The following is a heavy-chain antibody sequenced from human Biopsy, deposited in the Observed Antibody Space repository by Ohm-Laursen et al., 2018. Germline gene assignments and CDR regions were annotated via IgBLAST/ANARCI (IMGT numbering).Heavy chain of an antibody. CDR1: GFTFSDYY. V-gene: IGHV3-11*06. CDR3: ARGHCSSTSCSPYYFDY. Sequence: GSLRLSCAASGFTFSDYYMNWIRQAPGKGLEWVSSISFGSGYIYYADSAKGRFTTSRDNAENSLYLQVNSLRAEDTAVYYCARGHCSSTSCSPYYFDYWGQGTLVTVSS. D-gene: IGHD2-2*01. CDR2: ISFGSGYI. J-gene: IGHJ4*02.